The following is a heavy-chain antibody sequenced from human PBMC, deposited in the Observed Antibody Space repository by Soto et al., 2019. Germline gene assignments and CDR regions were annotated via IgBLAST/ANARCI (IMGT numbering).Heavy chain of an antibody. D-gene: IGHD6-13*01. CDR1: GFPFSSYA. Sequence: GGSLRLSCAASGFPFSSYAMTWVRQAPGQGLEWVSSISGSGDNTYYADSVKGRFTISSDNSKNTLYLQMSSLRAEDTAVYYCATGYYFDFWGPGTLVTVSS. CDR3: ATGYYFDF. V-gene: IGHV3-23*01. J-gene: IGHJ4*02. CDR2: ISGSGDNT.